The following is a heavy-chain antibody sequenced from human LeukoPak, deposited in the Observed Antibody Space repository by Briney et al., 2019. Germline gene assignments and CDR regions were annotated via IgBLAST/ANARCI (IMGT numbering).Heavy chain of an antibody. J-gene: IGHJ4*02. D-gene: IGHD2-8*01. CDR2: IYPGDSDT. V-gene: IGHV5-51*01. CDR3: ARHVYFGYCTNGVCPSDY. CDR1: GYSFTSYW. Sequence: GESLKISCKGSGYSFTSYWIGWVRQMPGKGLEWMGIIYPGDSDTRYSPSFQGQVTISADKSISTAYLQWSSLKASDTAMYYCARHVYFGYCTNGVCPSDYWGQGTLVAVSS.